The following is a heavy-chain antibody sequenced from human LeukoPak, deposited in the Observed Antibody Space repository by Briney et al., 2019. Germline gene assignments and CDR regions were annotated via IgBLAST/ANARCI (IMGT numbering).Heavy chain of an antibody. CDR1: GFTVSSNS. CDR3: ALIGLDSSGYYYDYLDY. V-gene: IGHV3-53*01. J-gene: IGHJ4*02. CDR2: IYSDNT. D-gene: IGHD3-22*01. Sequence: GGSLRLSCTVSGFTVSSNSMSWVRQAPGKGLEWVSFIYSDNTHYSDSVKGRFTISRDNAKNTLYLQMNSLRAEDTAVYYCALIGLDSSGYYYDYLDYWGQGTLVTVSS.